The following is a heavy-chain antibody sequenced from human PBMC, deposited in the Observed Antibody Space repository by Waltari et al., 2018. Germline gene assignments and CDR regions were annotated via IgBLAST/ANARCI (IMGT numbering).Heavy chain of an antibody. Sequence: QVQLQESGPGLVKPSETLSPTCTVSGGSISSHYWSWIRQPPGKGLEWIGYIYYSGSTNYNPSLKSRVTISVDTSKNQFSLKLSSVTAADTAVYYCASQGWRGGHTLDYWGQGTLVTVSS. V-gene: IGHV4-59*11. CDR2: IYYSGST. CDR3: ASQGWRGGHTLDY. J-gene: IGHJ4*02. D-gene: IGHD2-15*01. CDR1: GGSISSHY.